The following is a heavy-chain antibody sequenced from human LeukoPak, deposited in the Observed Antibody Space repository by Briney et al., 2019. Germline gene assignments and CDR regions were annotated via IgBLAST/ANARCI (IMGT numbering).Heavy chain of an antibody. Sequence: GGSLRLSCAASGFTFDDYAMHWVRQAPGKGLEWVSLISWDGGSTYYADSVKGRFTISRDNSKSSLYLQMNSLRAEDTALYYCAKDQGRVGATTFYFDYWGQGTLVTVSS. CDR1: GFTFDDYA. J-gene: IGHJ4*02. CDR3: AKDQGRVGATTFYFDY. D-gene: IGHD1-26*01. CDR2: ISWDGGST. V-gene: IGHV3-43D*04.